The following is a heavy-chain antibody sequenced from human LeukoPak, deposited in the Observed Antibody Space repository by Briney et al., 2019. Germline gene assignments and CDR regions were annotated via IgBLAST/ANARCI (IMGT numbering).Heavy chain of an antibody. V-gene: IGHV3-23*01. Sequence: PGGSLRLSCAASGFTFSIYGMSWVRQAPGRGLEWVSAISGSGGSTYYADSVKGRFTISRDNSKNTLYLQMNSLRAEDTAVYYCAKDGIQLWLWSVDYWGQGTLVTVSS. CDR1: GFTFSIYG. J-gene: IGHJ4*02. CDR3: AKDGIQLWLWSVDY. CDR2: ISGSGGST. D-gene: IGHD5-18*01.